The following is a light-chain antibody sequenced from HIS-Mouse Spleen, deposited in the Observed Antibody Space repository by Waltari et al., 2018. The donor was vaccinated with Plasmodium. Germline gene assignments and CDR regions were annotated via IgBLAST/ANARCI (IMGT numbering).Light chain of an antibody. CDR2: GAS. J-gene: IGKJ3*01. CDR1: HSVSSN. CDR3: QQYNNWSFT. V-gene: IGKV3-15*01. Sequence: EIVMTQSPATLSVSPGERATLSCRASHSVSSNLAWYQQKPGQAPRPLIYGASTRATGIPARFSGSGSGTEFTLTISSLQSEDFAVYYCQQYNNWSFTFGPGTKVDIK.